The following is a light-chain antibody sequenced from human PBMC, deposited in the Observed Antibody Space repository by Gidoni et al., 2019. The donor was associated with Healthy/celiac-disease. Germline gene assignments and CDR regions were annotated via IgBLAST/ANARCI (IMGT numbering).Light chain of an antibody. CDR3: QQDYNLPPLT. V-gene: IGKV3D-7*01. J-gene: IGKJ4*01. CDR1: QNVCSSY. Sequence: EIVMTQSPATLSLSPGERATLSCRASQNVCSSYLSWYQQKPGQAPRLLIYGASTRATGIPARFSGSGSGTDFTLTISSLQPEDFAVYYCQQDYNLPPLTFGGGTKVEIK. CDR2: GAS.